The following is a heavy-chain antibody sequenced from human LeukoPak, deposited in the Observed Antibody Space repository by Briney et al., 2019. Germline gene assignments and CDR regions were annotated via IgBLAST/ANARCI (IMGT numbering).Heavy chain of an antibody. CDR3: VREYTSSSGRAFDY. CDR1: GFTFSSYW. CDR2: INSDGNIT. D-gene: IGHD6-6*01. Sequence: PGGSLRLSCAASGFTFSSYWMHWVRQAPGKGLVWVSRINSDGNITTYADSVKGRFTISRDNAKNTLCLQMNSLRAEDTAVYYCVREYTSSSGRAFDYWGQGTLVTVSS. J-gene: IGHJ4*02. V-gene: IGHV3-74*01.